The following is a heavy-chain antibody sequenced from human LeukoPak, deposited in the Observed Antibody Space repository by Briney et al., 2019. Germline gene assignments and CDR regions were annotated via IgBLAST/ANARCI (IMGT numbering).Heavy chain of an antibody. V-gene: IGHV4-39*01. CDR3: ARHSGPTGYSSSWYHYFDY. CDR1: GGPISSSSYY. D-gene: IGHD6-13*01. Sequence: SETLSLTCTVSGGPISSSSYYWGWIRQPPGKGLEWIGSIYYSGSTYYNPSLKSRVTISVDTSKNQFSLKLSSVTAADTAVYYCARHSGPTGYSSSWYHYFDYWGQGTLVTVSS. J-gene: IGHJ4*02. CDR2: IYYSGST.